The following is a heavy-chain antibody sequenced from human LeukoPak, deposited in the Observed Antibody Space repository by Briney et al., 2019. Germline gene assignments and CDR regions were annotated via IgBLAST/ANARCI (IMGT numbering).Heavy chain of an antibody. Sequence: SETLSLNCTVSGGSIGSYYWSWIRQPPGKGLEWIGYIYYSGSTNYNPSLKSRVTISVDTSKNQFSLKLSSVTAADTAVYYCARGAVVNPLNYYYGMDVWGQGTTVTVSS. CDR2: IYYSGST. J-gene: IGHJ6*02. V-gene: IGHV4-59*01. CDR3: ARGAVVNPLNYYYGMDV. D-gene: IGHD4-23*01. CDR1: GGSIGSYY.